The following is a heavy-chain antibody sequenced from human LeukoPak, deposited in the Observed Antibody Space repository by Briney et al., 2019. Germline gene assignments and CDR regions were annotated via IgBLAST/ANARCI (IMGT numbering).Heavy chain of an antibody. D-gene: IGHD2-15*01. CDR2: IYYSGST. CDR3: ARVSKQDIYYYYYGMDV. V-gene: IGHV4-59*01. Sequence: PSETLSLTCAVYGGSFSGYYWSWVRQPPGKGLEWIGYIYYSGSTNYNPSLKSRVTISVDTSKNQFPLKLSSVTAADTAVYYCARVSKQDIYYYYYGMDVWGQGTTVTVSS. CDR1: GGSFSGYY. J-gene: IGHJ6*02.